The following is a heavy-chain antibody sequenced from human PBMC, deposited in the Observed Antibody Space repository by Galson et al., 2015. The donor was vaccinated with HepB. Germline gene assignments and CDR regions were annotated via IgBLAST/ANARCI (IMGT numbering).Heavy chain of an antibody. CDR2: ISSTSSII. D-gene: IGHD3-3*01. J-gene: IGHJ6*02. CDR3: ARLDYDFWSGYYTSPLNGLDV. V-gene: IGHV3-48*02. Sequence: SLRLSCAASGLIFSRYSMNWVRQGPGKGLEWISYISSTSSIIWYADSVKGRFTISRDNANNSLYLQMNSLRYEDTAVYYCARLDYDFWSGYYTSPLNGLDVWGQGTTVTVSS. CDR1: GLIFSRYS.